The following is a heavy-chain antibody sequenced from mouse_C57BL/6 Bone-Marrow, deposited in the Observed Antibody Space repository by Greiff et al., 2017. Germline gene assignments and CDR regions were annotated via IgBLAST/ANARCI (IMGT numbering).Heavy chain of an antibody. CDR3: ARSRWLLRNAMDY. V-gene: IGHV1-72*01. D-gene: IGHD2-3*01. J-gene: IGHJ4*01. CDR2: IDPNSGGT. Sequence: VQLQQPGAELVKPGASVKLSCKASGYTFTSYWMHWVKQRPGRGFEWIGRIDPNSGGTKYNEKFKSKATLTVDKPSSTAYMQLSSLTSEDSAVYYCARSRWLLRNAMDYWGQGTSVTGSS. CDR1: GYTFTSYW.